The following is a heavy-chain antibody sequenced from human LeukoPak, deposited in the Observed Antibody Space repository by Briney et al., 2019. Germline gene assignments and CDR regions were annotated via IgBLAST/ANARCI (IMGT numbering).Heavy chain of an antibody. CDR1: GYTFTSYG. V-gene: IGHV1-18*01. CDR2: ISAYNGNT. Sequence: ASVKVSCKASGYTFTSYGISWVRQAPGQGLEWMGWISAYNGNTNYAQKLQGRVTMTTDTSTSTAYMELSSLRSEDTAVYYCARTYGSGSHFDYWGQGTLVTVSS. D-gene: IGHD3-10*01. CDR3: ARTYGSGSHFDY. J-gene: IGHJ4*02.